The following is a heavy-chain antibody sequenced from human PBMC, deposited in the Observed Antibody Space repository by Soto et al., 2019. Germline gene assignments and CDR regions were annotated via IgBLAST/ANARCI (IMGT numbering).Heavy chain of an antibody. Sequence: GESLKISCKGSGYSFTSYWIGWVRQMPGKGLEWMGIIYPGDSDTRYSPSFQGQVTISADKSISTAYLQWSSLKASDTAMYYFARAGPWDYYYYGMDVWGQGTTVTVSS. D-gene: IGHD6-19*01. J-gene: IGHJ6*02. CDR2: IYPGDSDT. V-gene: IGHV5-51*01. CDR3: ARAGPWDYYYYGMDV. CDR1: GYSFTSYW.